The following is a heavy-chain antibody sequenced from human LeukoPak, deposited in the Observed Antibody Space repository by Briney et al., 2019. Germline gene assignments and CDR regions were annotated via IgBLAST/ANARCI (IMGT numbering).Heavy chain of an antibody. CDR2: ISGSGGST. Sequence: PGGSLRLSCAASGFTFSSYAMSWVRQAPGKGLEWVSAISGSGGSTYYADSVKGRFTISRDNSKNTLYLQMNSLRAEDTAVYYCARRYSGSYDPLWYFDLWGRGTLVTVSS. V-gene: IGHV3-23*01. J-gene: IGHJ2*01. CDR3: ARRYSGSYDPLWYFDL. CDR1: GFTFSSYA. D-gene: IGHD1-26*01.